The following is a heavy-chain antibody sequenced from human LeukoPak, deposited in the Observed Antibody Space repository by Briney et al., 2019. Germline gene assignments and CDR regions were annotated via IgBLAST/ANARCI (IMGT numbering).Heavy chain of an antibody. D-gene: IGHD3-22*01. V-gene: IGHV4-38-2*02. CDR1: GYSISSGYY. CDR3: ARGSYYYDSSGYPPPYYYYMDV. J-gene: IGHJ6*03. Sequence: SETLSLTCTVSGYSISSGYYWGWIRQPPGKGLEWIGSIYHSGSTYYNPSLKSRVTISVDTSKNQFSLKLSSVTAADTAVYYCARGSYYYDSSGYPPPYYYYMDVWGKGTTVTVSS. CDR2: IYHSGST.